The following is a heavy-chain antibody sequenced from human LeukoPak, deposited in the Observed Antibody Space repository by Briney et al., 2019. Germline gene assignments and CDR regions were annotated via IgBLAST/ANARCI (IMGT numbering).Heavy chain of an antibody. V-gene: IGHV4-39*07. D-gene: IGHD4-17*01. J-gene: IGHJ4*02. CDR2: IYYSGST. CDR3: ARVGTTVTTVDY. Sequence: PSEILSLTCTVSGGSISSSSYYWGWIRQPPGKGLEWIGSIYYSGSTYYNPSLKSRVTISVDTSKNQFSLKLSSVTAADTAVYYCARVGTTVTTVDYWGQGTLVTVSS. CDR1: GGSISSSSYY.